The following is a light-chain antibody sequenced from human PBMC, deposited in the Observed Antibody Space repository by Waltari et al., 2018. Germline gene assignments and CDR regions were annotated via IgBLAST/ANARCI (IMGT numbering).Light chain of an antibody. CDR2: AAS. CDR3: QHYGRSVT. CDR1: QGVGGNY. Sequence: DIVLTQSPGTLSVSPGERATLSCRASQGVGGNYVAWYQQKPGQAPRLLIYAASTRATGIQDRFSAAGSGTDFTLTISRLEPEDFAVYHCQHYGRSVTFGPGTKVNI. J-gene: IGKJ3*01. V-gene: IGKV3-20*01.